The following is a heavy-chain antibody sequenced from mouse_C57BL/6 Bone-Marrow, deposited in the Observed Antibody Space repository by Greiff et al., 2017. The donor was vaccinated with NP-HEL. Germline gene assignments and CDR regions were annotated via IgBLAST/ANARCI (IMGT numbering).Heavy chain of an antibody. D-gene: IGHD1-1*01. J-gene: IGHJ2*01. Sequence: QVQLQQSGAELARPGASVKLSCKASGYTFTSYGISWVKQRTGQGLEWIGAIYPRSGNTYYNEKLKGKATLTADKSSSTAYMELRSLTSEDSAVYFCARNYGSYYFDYWGQGTTLTVSS. CDR2: IYPRSGNT. V-gene: IGHV1-81*01. CDR3: ARNYGSYYFDY. CDR1: GYTFTSYG.